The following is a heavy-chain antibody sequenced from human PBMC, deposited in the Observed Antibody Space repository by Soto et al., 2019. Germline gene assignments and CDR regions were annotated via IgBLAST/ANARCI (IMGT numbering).Heavy chain of an antibody. CDR1: CHSIWNSF. V-gene: IGHV4-4*08. D-gene: IGHD3-10*01. CDR3: ARLRVGNIFDP. CDR2: VFSSGT. Sequence: SDTLSLTCTVSCHSIWNSFWSWIRQPPGKGLEWIGYVFSSGTRYNPSLKSRVTISLDTSQNQFSLKLKSMTAADTAVYYCARLRVGNIFDPWGQGTLVTVS. J-gene: IGHJ5*02.